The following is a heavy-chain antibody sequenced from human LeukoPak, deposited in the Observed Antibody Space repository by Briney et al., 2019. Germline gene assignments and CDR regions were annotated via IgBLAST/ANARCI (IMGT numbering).Heavy chain of an antibody. CDR3: ARGVMGPRDYYMDV. D-gene: IGHD3-16*01. Sequence: ASVKVSCKASGYTFTSYDINWVRQAAGQGLEWMGWMNPNSGTTGYAQTFQGRVTITRNTSISTAYMELSSLRSEDTAVYYCARGVMGPRDYYMDVWDKGTTVTVSS. CDR2: MNPNSGTT. CDR1: GYTFTSYD. V-gene: IGHV1-8*03. J-gene: IGHJ6*03.